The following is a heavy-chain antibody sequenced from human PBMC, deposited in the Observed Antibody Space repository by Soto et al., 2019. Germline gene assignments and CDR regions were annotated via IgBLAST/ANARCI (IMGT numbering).Heavy chain of an antibody. J-gene: IGHJ4*02. CDR3: ARGLGRIFDY. D-gene: IGHD3-16*01. V-gene: IGHV4-34*01. Sequence: SETLYLTCTVSGDFNTNFYWNWIRQPPGKGLEWIGEINHSGSTNYNPSLKSRVTISVDTSKNQFSLKLSSVTAADTAAYYCARGLGRIFDYWGQGTLVTVSS. CDR1: GDFNTNFY. CDR2: INHSGST.